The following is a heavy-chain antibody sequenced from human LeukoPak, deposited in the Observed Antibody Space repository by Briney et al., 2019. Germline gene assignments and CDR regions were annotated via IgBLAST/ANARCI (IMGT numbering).Heavy chain of an antibody. CDR1: GYTFTSYY. J-gene: IGHJ5*02. CDR2: INPIGGST. CDR3: ARSSGEIAAAGDNWFDP. Sequence: ASVKVSCKASGYTFTSYYMHWVRQAHGQGLEWMGIINPIGGSTSYAQKFQGRVTMTRDMSTSTVYMELSSLRSEDTAVYYCARSSGEIAAAGDNWFDPWGQGTLVTVSS. D-gene: IGHD6-13*01. V-gene: IGHV1-46*01.